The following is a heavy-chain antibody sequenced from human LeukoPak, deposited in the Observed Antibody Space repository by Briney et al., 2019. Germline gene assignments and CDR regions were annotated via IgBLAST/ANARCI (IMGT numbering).Heavy chain of an antibody. V-gene: IGHV5-51*01. D-gene: IGHD5-18*01. CDR1: GSTFTSYW. CDR3: AKGSVDTALATDY. Sequence: PGESLQISCKGSGSTFTSYWIGWARQVPGKGLEWMGIIYPDASDTKYRPSFQGQVTISAEKSISTAYLQWSSLKASDTAMYYCAKGSVDTALATDYWGQGTLVTVSS. J-gene: IGHJ4*02. CDR2: IYPDASDT.